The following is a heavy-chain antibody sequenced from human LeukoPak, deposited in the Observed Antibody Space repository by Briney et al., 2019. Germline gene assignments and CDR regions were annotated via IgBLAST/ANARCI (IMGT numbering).Heavy chain of an antibody. CDR2: INPNSGGT. CDR3: ARVGNMGSSDAFDI. Sequence: ASVKVSCKASGYTFTGYYMHWVRQAPGQGLEWMGWINPNSGGTNYAQKFQGRVTMTTDTSTSTAYMELRSLRSDDTAVYYCARVGNMGSSDAFDIWGQGTMVTVSS. CDR1: GYTFTGYY. J-gene: IGHJ3*02. D-gene: IGHD2-15*01. V-gene: IGHV1-2*02.